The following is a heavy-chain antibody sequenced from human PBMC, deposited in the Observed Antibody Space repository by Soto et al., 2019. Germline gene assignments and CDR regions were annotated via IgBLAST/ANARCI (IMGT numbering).Heavy chain of an antibody. V-gene: IGHV4-34*01. CDR2: INHSGST. CDR1: GGSFSGYY. CDR3: ARLKGYQLLHSNWFDP. D-gene: IGHD2-2*01. J-gene: IGHJ5*02. Sequence: QVQLQQWGAGLLKPSETLSLTCAVYGGSFSGYYWSWIRQPPGKGLEWIGEINHSGSTNYNPSLKSRVTISLDTSKNQFSLKLSSVTAADTAVYYCARLKGYQLLHSNWFDPWGQGTLVSVSS.